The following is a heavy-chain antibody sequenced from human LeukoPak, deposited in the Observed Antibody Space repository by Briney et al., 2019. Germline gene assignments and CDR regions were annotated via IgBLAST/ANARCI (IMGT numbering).Heavy chain of an antibody. CDR1: GDSISNYY. Sequence: SETLSLTCTVSGDSISNYYWSWIRQPAGKGLEWIGRIYTSGSTNYNPSLKSRVTMSVDTSKSQFSLKLSSVTAADTAVYYYARVSLVRGAPDYYFDYWGQGTLVTVSS. V-gene: IGHV4-4*07. D-gene: IGHD3-10*01. J-gene: IGHJ4*02. CDR3: ARVSLVRGAPDYYFDY. CDR2: IYTSGST.